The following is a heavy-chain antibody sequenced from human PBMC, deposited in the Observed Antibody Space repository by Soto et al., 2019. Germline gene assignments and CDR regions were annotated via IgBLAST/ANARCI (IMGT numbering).Heavy chain of an antibody. CDR3: AKEVSLGPTVDLGS. V-gene: IGHV3-23*01. J-gene: IGHJ5*01. D-gene: IGHD7-27*01. CDR2: ISGSGGST. Sequence: XGSLILSCAASGSTFSIFAMSWVRQSPGKGLEWVSTISGSGGSTYYADAVKGRFTISRDNSMGTLYLQMKSLRVEDTAIYYCAKEVSLGPTVDLGSWGQGALVTVSS. CDR1: GSTFSIFA.